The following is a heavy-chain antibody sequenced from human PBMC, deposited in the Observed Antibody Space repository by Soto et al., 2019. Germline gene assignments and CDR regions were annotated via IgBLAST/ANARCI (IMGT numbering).Heavy chain of an antibody. Sequence: LRLSCAASGFTFSDYYMSWIRQAPGKGLEWVSYISSSGSTIYYADSVKGRFTISRDNAKNSLYLQMNSLRAEDTAVYYCVSMIVDVRSIEGFDYWGQGTLVTVSS. CDR1: GFTFSDYY. D-gene: IGHD3-22*01. CDR2: ISSSGSTI. V-gene: IGHV3-11*01. CDR3: VSMIVDVRSIEGFDY. J-gene: IGHJ4*02.